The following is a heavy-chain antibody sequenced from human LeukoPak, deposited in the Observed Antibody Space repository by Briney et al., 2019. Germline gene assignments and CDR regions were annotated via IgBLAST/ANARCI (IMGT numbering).Heavy chain of an antibody. CDR1: GYTFTDYY. CDR2: INPNSGGT. J-gene: IGHJ6*03. D-gene: IGHD3-10*01. CDR3: ARDHEPMGAYYYYMDV. Sequence: ASVKVSCKASGYTFTDYYIHWVRQAPGQGLEWMGWINPNSGGTYSAQKFQGRVTMTRDTSISTAYMDLSRLTSGDTAVYYCARDHEPMGAYYYYMDVWGKGTTVTISS. V-gene: IGHV1-2*02.